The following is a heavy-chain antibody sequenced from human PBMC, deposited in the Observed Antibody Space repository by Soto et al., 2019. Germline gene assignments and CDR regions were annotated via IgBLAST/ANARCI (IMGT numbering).Heavy chain of an antibody. CDR1: GVTMSYCGYS. Sequence: SETLSLTCRVSGVTMSYCGYSWSWIRQSPVKGLEWIGEINHSGSTNYNPSLKSRVTISVDTSKNQFSLKLSSVTAADTAVYYCARVWYQLLWGNWFDPWGQGTLVTVSS. CDR2: INHSGST. D-gene: IGHD2-2*01. J-gene: IGHJ5*02. V-gene: IGHV4-30-2*06. CDR3: ARVWYQLLWGNWFDP.